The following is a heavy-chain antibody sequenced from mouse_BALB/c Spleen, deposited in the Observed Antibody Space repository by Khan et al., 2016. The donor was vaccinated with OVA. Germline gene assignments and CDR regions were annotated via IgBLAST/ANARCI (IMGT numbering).Heavy chain of an antibody. CDR1: GYTFTNYY. V-gene: IGHV1S56*01. Sequence: QVQLQQSGPELVKPGASVRISCKASGYTFTNYYIHWIKQRPGQGLEWIGWIYPGNVNTKYNEKFKGKATLTADKSSSTAYMQLSSLTSEDSAGYFCAREGYDGNDRAWFLYWGQGTLVTVSA. CDR3: AREGYDGNDRAWFLY. CDR2: IYPGNVNT. D-gene: IGHD2-2*01. J-gene: IGHJ3*01.